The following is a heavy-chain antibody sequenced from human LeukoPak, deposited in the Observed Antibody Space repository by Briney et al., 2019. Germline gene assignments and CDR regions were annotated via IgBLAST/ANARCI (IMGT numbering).Heavy chain of an antibody. CDR1: GYTFIRYA. CDR3: ARHDNDDDFDY. J-gene: IGHJ4*02. D-gene: IGHD3-16*01. V-gene: IGHV7-4-1*02. CDR2: INMYTANP. Sequence: ASVKVSCKASGYTFIRYAINWLRQVPGQGLEWMGWINMYTANPAYAQGFTERFVFSLDTSVSTAYLEISNLKAEDTAVYYCARHDNDDDFDYWGQGTLVTVSS.